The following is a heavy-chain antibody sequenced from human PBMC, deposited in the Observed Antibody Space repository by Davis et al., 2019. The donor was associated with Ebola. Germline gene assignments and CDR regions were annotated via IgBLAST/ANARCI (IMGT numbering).Heavy chain of an antibody. CDR3: ARAEWDIVLMVYGNWFDP. CDR1: GGSISSSSYY. Sequence: MPSETLSLTCTVSGGSISSSSYYWSWIRQPPGKGLEWIGEINHSGSTNYNPSLKSRVTISVDTSKNQFSLKLSSVTAADTAVYYCARAEWDIVLMVYGNWFDPWGQGTLVTVSS. D-gene: IGHD2-8*01. V-gene: IGHV4-39*07. CDR2: INHSGST. J-gene: IGHJ5*02.